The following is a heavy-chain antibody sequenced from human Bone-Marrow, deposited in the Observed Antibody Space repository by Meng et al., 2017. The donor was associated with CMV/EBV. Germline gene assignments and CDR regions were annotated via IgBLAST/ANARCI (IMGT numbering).Heavy chain of an antibody. J-gene: IGHJ4*02. CDR1: GFTVSSNY. CDR2: IYSAGST. CDR3: ARDSPDYGYYLFDY. D-gene: IGHD4-17*01. Sequence: GESLKICCAASGFTVSSNYMSWVRQAPGKGLECVSVIYSAGSTYYADSVKGRFTISRDNSKNTLYLQMNSLRAEDTAVYYCARDSPDYGYYLFDYWGQGVLVTVSS. V-gene: IGHV3-53*01.